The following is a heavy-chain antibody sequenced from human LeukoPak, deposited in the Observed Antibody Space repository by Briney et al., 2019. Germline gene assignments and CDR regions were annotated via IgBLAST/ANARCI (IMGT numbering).Heavy chain of an antibody. CDR1: GFTFDDYA. CDR3: AKGVGGFRALDY. Sequence: GGSLRLSCAASGFTFDDYAMHWVRQVPGKGLEWVSGISWNSGTIGYADSVKGRFTISRDNAKNSLYLQMNSLRAEDTALYYCAKGVGGFRALDYWGQGTLVTVSS. V-gene: IGHV3-9*01. J-gene: IGHJ4*02. D-gene: IGHD3-10*01. CDR2: ISWNSGTI.